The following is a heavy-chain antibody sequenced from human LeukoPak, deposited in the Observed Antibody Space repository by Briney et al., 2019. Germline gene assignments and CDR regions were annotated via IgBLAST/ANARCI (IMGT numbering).Heavy chain of an antibody. J-gene: IGHJ1*01. CDR1: GFTFDDYA. Sequence: GGSLRLSCAASGFTFDDYAMPWVRQAPGKGLEWVSGISWNSGSIGYADSVKGRFTISRDNAKNSLYLQMNSLRAEDTALYYCAKDLGSYYTQYFQHWGQGTLVTVSS. V-gene: IGHV3-9*01. CDR3: AKDLGSYYTQYFQH. CDR2: ISWNSGSI. D-gene: IGHD1-26*01.